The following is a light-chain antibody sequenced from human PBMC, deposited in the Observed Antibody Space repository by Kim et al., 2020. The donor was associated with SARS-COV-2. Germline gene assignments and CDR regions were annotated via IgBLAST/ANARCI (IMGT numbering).Light chain of an antibody. Sequence: GQRVTMSCSGPDSSTANIYVYWYHNLRGAAPKLLIYGNTQRPSGVPDRFSGSKSGTSASLAISELRPEDEADYYCAAWDASLSARLFGGGTQLTVL. CDR3: AAWDASLSARL. CDR1: DSSTANIY. J-gene: IGLJ2*01. CDR2: GNT. V-gene: IGLV1-47*02.